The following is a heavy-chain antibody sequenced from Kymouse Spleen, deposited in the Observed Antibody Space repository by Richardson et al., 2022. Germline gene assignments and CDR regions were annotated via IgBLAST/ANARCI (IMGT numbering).Heavy chain of an antibody. CDR1: GFTFSSYG. J-gene: IGHJ4*02. CDR3: ARQLELRGSYFDY. D-gene: IGHD1-7*01. V-gene: IGHV3-33*01. Sequence: QVQLVESGGGVVQPGRSLRLSCAASGFTFSSYGMHWVRQAPGKGLEWVAVIWYDGSNKYYADSVKGRFTISRDNSKNTLYLQMNSLRAEDTAVYYCARQLELRGSYFDYWGQGTLVTVSS. CDR2: IWYDGSNK.